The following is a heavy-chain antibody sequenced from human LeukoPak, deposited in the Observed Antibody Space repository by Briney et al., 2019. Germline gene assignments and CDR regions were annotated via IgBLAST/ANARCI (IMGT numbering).Heavy chain of an antibody. CDR3: ARADLSGSWNDGPLGVAPRVYYYYGMDV. V-gene: IGHV1-18*01. CDR2: ISACNGNT. Sequence: ASVKVSCKASGYTFTSYGISWVRQAPGQGLEWMGWISACNGNTNYAQKLQGRVTMTRNTSISTAYMELSSLRSEDTAVYYCARADLSGSWNDGPLGVAPRVYYYYGMDVWGQGTTVTVSS. CDR1: GYTFTSYG. J-gene: IGHJ6*02. D-gene: IGHD1-26*01.